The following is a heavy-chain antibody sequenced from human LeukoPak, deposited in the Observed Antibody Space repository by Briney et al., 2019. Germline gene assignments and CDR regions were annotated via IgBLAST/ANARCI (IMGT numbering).Heavy chain of an antibody. CDR1: GYTFTGYY. V-gene: IGHV1-2*02. J-gene: IGHJ5*02. D-gene: IGHD2-21*02. CDR2: INPNSGGT. Sequence: GASVTVSCKASGYTFTGYYMHWVRQAPGQGLEWMGCINPNSGGTNYAQKFQGRVTMTRDTSISTAYMELSRLRSDDTAVYYCARDLGGGDYYNWFDPWGQGTLVTVSS. CDR3: ARDLGGGDYYNWFDP.